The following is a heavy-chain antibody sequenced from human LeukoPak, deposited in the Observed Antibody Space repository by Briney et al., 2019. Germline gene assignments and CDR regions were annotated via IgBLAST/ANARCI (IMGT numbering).Heavy chain of an antibody. D-gene: IGHD6-6*01. V-gene: IGHV4-4*02. CDR3: ARQYSSYSSVDY. Sequence: PSETQSLTCAVSGGSISSSNWWSWVRQPPGKGLEWIGSIYYSGSTYYNPSLKSRVTISVDTSKNQFSLKLSSVTAADTALYYCARQYSSYSSVDYWGQGTLVTVSS. J-gene: IGHJ4*02. CDR2: IYYSGST. CDR1: GGSISSSNW.